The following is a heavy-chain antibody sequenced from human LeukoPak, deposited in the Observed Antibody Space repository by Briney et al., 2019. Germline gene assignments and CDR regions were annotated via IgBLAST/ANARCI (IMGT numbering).Heavy chain of an antibody. CDR1: GYTFTSYY. D-gene: IGHD1-26*01. V-gene: IGHV1-46*01. J-gene: IGHJ4*02. Sequence: ASVKVSCKASGYTFTSYYMHWVRQAPGQGLEWMGIINPSGGTTSYAQKFQGRVTMTRDTSTSTVYMGLSSLRSEDTAVYYCARERELRPPYFDYWGQGTLVTVSS. CDR2: INPSGGTT. CDR3: ARERELRPPYFDY.